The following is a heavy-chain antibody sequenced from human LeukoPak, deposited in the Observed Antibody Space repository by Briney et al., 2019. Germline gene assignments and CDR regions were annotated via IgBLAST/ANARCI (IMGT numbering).Heavy chain of an antibody. J-gene: IGHJ4*02. CDR2: IGPHSSAT. Sequence: ASVKVSCKSSGFTFTDYYIHWVRQAPGQGLEWMGYIGPHSSATSSPQEFQGRVTMTRDTSMSTAYMELTRLTSDDTAVYYCARGGNGLLSKDFDYWGQGTLVTVSS. CDR3: ARGGNGLLSKDFDY. V-gene: IGHV1-2*02. D-gene: IGHD2/OR15-2a*01. CDR1: GFTFTDYY.